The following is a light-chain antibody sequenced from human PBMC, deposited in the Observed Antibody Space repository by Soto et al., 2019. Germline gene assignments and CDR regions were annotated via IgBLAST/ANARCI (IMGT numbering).Light chain of an antibody. Sequence: EIVMTQSPATLSVSPGERVTLSCRASQSVRGSKVAWYQQKPGQAPRLLIYGASSRATGIPDRFSGSGSGTDFTLTISRLEPEDFAVYYCQQYGSSPTFGGGTKVDIK. CDR1: QSVRGSK. CDR2: GAS. CDR3: QQYGSSPT. V-gene: IGKV3-20*01. J-gene: IGKJ4*01.